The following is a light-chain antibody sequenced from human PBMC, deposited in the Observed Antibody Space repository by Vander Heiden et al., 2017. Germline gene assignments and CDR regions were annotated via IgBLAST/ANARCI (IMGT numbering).Light chain of an antibody. J-gene: IGLJ3*02. Sequence: SYVLTQPPSVSVAPGQTARITCGGNNIGSKSVHWYQQRPGQAPVLVVYDDNERPSGIPERFSGSNSGNTATLSSSTVEAGEEADCYCQVWDSSSDHWVFGGGTKLTVL. CDR2: DDN. V-gene: IGLV3-21*02. CDR3: QVWDSSSDHWV. CDR1: NIGSKS.